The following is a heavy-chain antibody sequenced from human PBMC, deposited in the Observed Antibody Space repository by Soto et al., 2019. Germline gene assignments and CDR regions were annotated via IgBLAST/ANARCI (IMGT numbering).Heavy chain of an antibody. CDR1: GFTFSSYG. D-gene: IGHD3-10*01. J-gene: IGHJ4*02. CDR3: AKDTRFGEAGWDY. CDR2: ISYDGSNK. Sequence: QVQLVESGGGVVQPGRSLRLSCAASGFTFSSYGMHWVRQAPGKGLEWVAVISYDGSNKYYADSVKGRFTISRDNSKNTLYLQMNSLRAEETAVYYCAKDTRFGEAGWDYWGQGTLVTVSS. V-gene: IGHV3-30*18.